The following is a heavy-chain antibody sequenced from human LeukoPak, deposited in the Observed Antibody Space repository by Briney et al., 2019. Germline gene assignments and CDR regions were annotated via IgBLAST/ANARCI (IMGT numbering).Heavy chain of an antibody. V-gene: IGHV1-69*04. J-gene: IGHJ3*02. Sequence: SVKVSCKASGGTLSSYAISWVRQAPGQGLEWMGRIIPILGIANYAQKFQGRVTITADKSTSTAYMELSSLRSEDTAVYYCARDRRVSSGSGTRGGAFDIWGQGTMVTVSS. D-gene: IGHD3-10*01. CDR2: IIPILGIA. CDR3: ARDRRVSSGSGTRGGAFDI. CDR1: GGTLSSYA.